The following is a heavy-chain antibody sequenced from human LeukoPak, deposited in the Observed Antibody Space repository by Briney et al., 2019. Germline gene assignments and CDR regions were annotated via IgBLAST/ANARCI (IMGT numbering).Heavy chain of an antibody. CDR2: ISAYNGNT. CDR1: GYTFTSYG. D-gene: IGHD6-13*01. Sequence: ASVKVSCKASGYTFTSYGISWVRQAPGQRLEWMGWISAYNGNTNYAQKLQGRVTMTTDTSTSTAYMELRSLRSDDTAVYYCARIFSPGAAAGLGVGNWFDPWGQGTLVTVSS. V-gene: IGHV1-18*01. CDR3: ARIFSPGAAAGLGVGNWFDP. J-gene: IGHJ5*02.